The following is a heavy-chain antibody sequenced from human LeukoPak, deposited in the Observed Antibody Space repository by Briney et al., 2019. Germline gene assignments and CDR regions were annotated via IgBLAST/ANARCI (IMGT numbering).Heavy chain of an antibody. D-gene: IGHD6-6*01. Sequence: PSETLSLTCAVYGGSFSGYYWSWIRQPPGKGLEWIGEINHSGSTNYNPSLKSRVTISVDTSKNQFSLKLSSVTAADTAVYYCASAPTAARPKDYWGQGTLVTVSS. CDR2: INHSGST. J-gene: IGHJ4*02. CDR3: ASAPTAARPKDY. CDR1: GGSFSGYY. V-gene: IGHV4-34*01.